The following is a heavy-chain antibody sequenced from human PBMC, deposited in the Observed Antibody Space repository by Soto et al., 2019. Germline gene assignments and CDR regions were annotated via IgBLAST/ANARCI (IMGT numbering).Heavy chain of an antibody. Sequence: GGSLRLSCAASGFTFSDYYMTWIRQARGKGLEWVSYISSSSSYTNYADSVKGRFTISRDNAKNSLYLQMNSLRAEDTAVYYCARATYYDILTGYPEGHFDYWGQGTLVTVSS. CDR1: GFTFSDYY. CDR3: ARATYYDILTGYPEGHFDY. CDR2: ISSSSSYT. V-gene: IGHV3-11*06. D-gene: IGHD3-9*01. J-gene: IGHJ4*02.